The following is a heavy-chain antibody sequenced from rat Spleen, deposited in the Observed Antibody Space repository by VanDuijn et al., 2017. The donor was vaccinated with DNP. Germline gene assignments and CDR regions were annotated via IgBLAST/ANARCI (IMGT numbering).Heavy chain of an antibody. CDR1: GFTFSDYY. D-gene: IGHD1-4*01. V-gene: IGHV5-22*01. J-gene: IGHJ2*01. Sequence: EVQLVESGGGPVQPGGSLKLSCAASGFTFSDYYMAWVRQAPTKGLEWVAYISYDGGSTYNGDSVKGRFTISRDNAKSTLYLQMNSLRSEDMATYYCSRHVLPLRVWDYWGQGVMVTVSS. CDR2: ISYDGGST. CDR3: SRHVLPLRVWDY.